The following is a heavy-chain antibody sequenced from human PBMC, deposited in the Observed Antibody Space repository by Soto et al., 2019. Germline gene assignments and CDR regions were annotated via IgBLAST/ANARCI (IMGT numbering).Heavy chain of an antibody. D-gene: IGHD5-12*01. CDR1: GFTFSSYS. Sequence: GGSLRLSCAASGFTFSSYSMNWVRQAPGKGLEWVSSISSSSSYIYYADSVKGRFTISRDNAKNSLYLQMNSPRAEDTAVYYCARDLLGRDGYNYRVRAFDIWGQGTMVTVSS. CDR3: ARDLLGRDGYNYRVRAFDI. J-gene: IGHJ3*02. CDR2: ISSSSSYI. V-gene: IGHV3-21*01.